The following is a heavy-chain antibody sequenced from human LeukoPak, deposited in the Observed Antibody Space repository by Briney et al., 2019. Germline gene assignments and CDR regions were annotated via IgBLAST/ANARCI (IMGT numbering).Heavy chain of an antibody. D-gene: IGHD4-17*01. V-gene: IGHV3-9*01. CDR3: AKVGDYGDYSTPFDY. J-gene: IGHJ4*02. CDR1: GFTFDDYA. CDR2: ISWNSGSI. Sequence: GGSLRLSCAASGFTFDDYAMHWVRQAPGKGLEWVSGISWNSGSIGYADSVKGRFTISRDNAKNSLYLQMNSLRAEDTALYYCAKVGDYGDYSTPFDYWGQGTLVTVSS.